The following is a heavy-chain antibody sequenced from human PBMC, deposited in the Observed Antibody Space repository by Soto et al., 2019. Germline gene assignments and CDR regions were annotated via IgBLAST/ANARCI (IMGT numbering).Heavy chain of an antibody. D-gene: IGHD3-22*01. CDR2: IDPSDSYT. V-gene: IGHV5-10-1*01. Sequence: PGESLKISCKGSGYSFTSYCISGVRQMPGKVLVLMGRIDPSDSYTNYSPSFQGHVTISADKSISTDYVQWSSLKASDTAMYYCARGHYYDSSGYYYGMDVWGQGTTVTVSS. CDR1: GYSFTSYC. CDR3: ARGHYYDSSGYYYGMDV. J-gene: IGHJ6*02.